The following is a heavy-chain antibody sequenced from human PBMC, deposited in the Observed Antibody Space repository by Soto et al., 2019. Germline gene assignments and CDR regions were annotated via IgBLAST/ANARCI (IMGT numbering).Heavy chain of an antibody. V-gene: IGHV4-38-2*01. D-gene: IGHD6-13*01. Sequence: SETLSLTCAVSGYSISSGYYWGWIRQPPGKGLEWIGSIYHSGSTYYNPSLKSRVTISVDTSKNQFSLKLSSVTAADTAVYYCATLGGSSWYEGWFDPWGQGTLVTVSS. CDR3: ATLGGSSWYEGWFDP. CDR2: IYHSGST. J-gene: IGHJ5*02. CDR1: GYSISSGYY.